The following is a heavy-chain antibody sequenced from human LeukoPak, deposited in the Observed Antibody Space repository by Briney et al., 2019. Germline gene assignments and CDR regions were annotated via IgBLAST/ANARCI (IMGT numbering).Heavy chain of an antibody. CDR1: GFTFNSYA. CDR2: ISGSTGSL. Sequence: GGSLRLSCAASGFTFNSYAMSWVRQPPGKGLEWVSAISGSTGSLYNADSVKGRFTISRDNSENTLYLQMNSLRAEDTAVYYCAKMGLSSYYYDSSGYAEFDFWGQGTLVTVSS. V-gene: IGHV3-23*01. CDR3: AKMGLSSYYYDSSGYAEFDF. D-gene: IGHD3-22*01. J-gene: IGHJ4*02.